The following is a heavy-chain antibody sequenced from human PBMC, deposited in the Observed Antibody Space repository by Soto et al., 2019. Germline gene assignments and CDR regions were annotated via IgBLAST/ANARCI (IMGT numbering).Heavy chain of an antibody. CDR1: GYTFTNYW. J-gene: IGHJ4*02. CDR2: THPGDANT. Sequence: GESLKISCTGSGYTFTNYWIGWVRQMPGKGLEWMGITHPGDANTRYSPSFQGHVTISADKSVNSAYLQWRGLKASDTGVYFCERHKRRAVPGLVPDFWGQGTPATVYS. D-gene: IGHD6-19*01. V-gene: IGHV5-51*01. CDR3: ERHKRRAVPGLVPDF.